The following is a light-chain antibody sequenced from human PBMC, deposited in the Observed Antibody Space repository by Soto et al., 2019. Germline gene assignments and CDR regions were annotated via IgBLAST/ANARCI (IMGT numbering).Light chain of an antibody. CDR3: SSYTSSSTRV. Sequence: QSALTQPASVSGSPGQSITISCTGTSSDVGGYNYVSWYQQHPGKAPKLMIYDVSNRPSGVSNRFSGSKSGNTASLTISGLQAEDEPDYYCSSYTSSSTRVFDGGTKVTVL. V-gene: IGLV2-14*01. CDR1: SSDVGGYNY. J-gene: IGLJ2*01. CDR2: DVS.